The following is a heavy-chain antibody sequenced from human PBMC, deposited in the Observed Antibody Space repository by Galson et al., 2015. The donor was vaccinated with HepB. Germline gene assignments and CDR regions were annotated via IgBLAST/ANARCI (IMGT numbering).Heavy chain of an antibody. CDR1: GFTFSSYS. Sequence: SLRLSCAASGFTFSSYSMNWVRQAPGKGLEWVSSISSSSSYIYYADSVKGRFTISRDNAKNSLYLQMNSLRAEDTAVYYCARVWKTAGNSYFDYWGQGTLVTVSS. CDR3: ARVWKTAGNSYFDY. J-gene: IGHJ4*02. D-gene: IGHD4-23*01. V-gene: IGHV3-21*01. CDR2: ISSSSSYI.